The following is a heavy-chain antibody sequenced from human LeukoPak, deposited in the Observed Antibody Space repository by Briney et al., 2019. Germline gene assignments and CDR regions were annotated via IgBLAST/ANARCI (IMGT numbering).Heavy chain of an antibody. J-gene: IGHJ4*02. CDR1: GFTFSNSD. D-gene: IGHD3-22*01. CDR3: ARDNHYYDSSGPQGY. CDR2: SIGSGGST. Sequence: GGSLRLSCAASGFTFSNSDMSWVRQAPGKGLEWVSGSIGSGGSTYYADSVKGRFTISRVNSKNTLYLQMNSLRAEDTAVYYCARDNHYYDSSGPQGYWGQGTLVTVSS. V-gene: IGHV3-23*01.